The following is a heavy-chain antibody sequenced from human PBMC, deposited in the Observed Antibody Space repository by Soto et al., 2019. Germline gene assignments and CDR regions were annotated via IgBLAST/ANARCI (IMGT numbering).Heavy chain of an antibody. V-gene: IGHV4-31*02. Sequence: SQTLSLICVVSNASLSTVGHYWGWLRQRPGEGLEWIGYIYSSGTAHYNPTLKGRLTISADKSRNQFSLSLHSVTAADTAVYYCARAPWYETSGYLFDFWGQGTLVTVSS. D-gene: IGHD3-22*01. CDR3: ARAPWYETSGYLFDF. CDR1: NASLSTVGHY. CDR2: IYSSGTA. J-gene: IGHJ4*02.